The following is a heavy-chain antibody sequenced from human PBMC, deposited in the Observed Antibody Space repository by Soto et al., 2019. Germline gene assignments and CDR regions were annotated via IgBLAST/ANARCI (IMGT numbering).Heavy chain of an antibody. D-gene: IGHD3-10*01. CDR3: ARGSGSYYKYNWFDP. CDR2: INPNSGGT. CDR1: GYTFTDYY. V-gene: IGHV1-2*02. Sequence: ASVKVSCKASGYTFTDYYMHWVRQAPGQGLEWMGWINPNSGGTSYAQKFQGRVTMTRDTSISTAYMELSRLRSDDTAVYYCARGSGSYYKYNWFDPWGQGTLVTVSS. J-gene: IGHJ5*02.